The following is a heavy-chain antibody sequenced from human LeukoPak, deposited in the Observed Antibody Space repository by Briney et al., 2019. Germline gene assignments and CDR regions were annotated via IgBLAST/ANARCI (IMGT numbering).Heavy chain of an antibody. CDR2: INHSGST. V-gene: IGHV4-34*01. D-gene: IGHD6-13*01. CDR3: ARGIAAADPLNWFDP. Sequence: PSETLSLTCAVYGGSFSGYYWSWLRQPPGKGLEWLGEINHSGSTNYNPSLKSRVPISVDTSKNQFSLKLSSVTAADTAVYYCARGIAAADPLNWFDPWGQGTLVTVSS. J-gene: IGHJ5*02. CDR1: GGSFSGYY.